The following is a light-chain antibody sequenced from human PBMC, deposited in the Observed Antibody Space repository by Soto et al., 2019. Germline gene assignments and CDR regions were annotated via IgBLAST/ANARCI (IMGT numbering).Light chain of an antibody. CDR1: QSVSSSY. J-gene: IGKJ5*01. V-gene: IGKV3-20*01. CDR2: GAS. CDR3: HQYDSSPIT. Sequence: EIVLTQSPGTLSLSPGERATLSCRASQSVSSSYLAWYQQKPGQAPRLLIYGASSRATGIPDRFSGSGSGTDFTLTISRLEPEDFAVFYCHQYDSSPITFGQGTRLEIK.